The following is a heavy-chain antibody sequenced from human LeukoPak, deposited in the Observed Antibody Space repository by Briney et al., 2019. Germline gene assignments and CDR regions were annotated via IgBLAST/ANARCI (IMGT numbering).Heavy chain of an antibody. J-gene: IGHJ4*02. Sequence: ASVKVSCKASGYTFTSYGISWVRQAPGQGLEWMGWISAYNGNTNYAQKLQGRVTMTRDTSISTAYMELSRLRSDDTAVYYCASPSSQGADFDYWGQGTLVTVSS. D-gene: IGHD6-6*01. CDR1: GYTFTSYG. CDR2: ISAYNGNT. V-gene: IGHV1-18*01. CDR3: ASPSSQGADFDY.